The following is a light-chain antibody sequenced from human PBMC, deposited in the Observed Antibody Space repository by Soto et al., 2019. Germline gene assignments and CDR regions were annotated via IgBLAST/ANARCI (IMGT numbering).Light chain of an antibody. J-gene: IGLJ2*01. Sequence: QSVLTQPRSVSGSPGHSVTISCTGTSSDVGGYNYVSWYLQHPGKDPKLMIYDVSKRPSGVPDRFSGSKSGNTASLTISGLQAEDEADYYCCSYAGSYTYVVFGGGTKLTVL. V-gene: IGLV2-11*01. CDR3: CSYAGSYTYVV. CDR2: DVS. CDR1: SSDVGGYNY.